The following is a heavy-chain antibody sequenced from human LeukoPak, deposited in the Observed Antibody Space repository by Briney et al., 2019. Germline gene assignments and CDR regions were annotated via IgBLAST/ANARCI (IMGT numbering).Heavy chain of an antibody. J-gene: IGHJ4*02. CDR1: GDSISISGYS. V-gene: IGHV4-39*01. CDR2: IHYTGIA. D-gene: IGHD6-13*01. CDR3: AGQHSTTWYHRVDY. Sequence: PSETLSLTCTVSGDSISISGYSWGWIRQPPGKGLEWIGSIHYTGIAHYNPSLKSRVTISRDTSKIQFSLRLSSVTAADTAVYYCAGQHSTTWYHRVDYWGQGTLVTVSS.